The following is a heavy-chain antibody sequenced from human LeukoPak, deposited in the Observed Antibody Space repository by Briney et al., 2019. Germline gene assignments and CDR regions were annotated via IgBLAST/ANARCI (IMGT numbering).Heavy chain of an antibody. CDR1: GYTFTSYG. D-gene: IGHD4-17*01. V-gene: IGHV1-18*01. CDR2: ISAYNGNT. CDR3: ARPADYGDYFDY. Sequence: VSVKVSCKASGYTFTSYGISWVRQAPGQGLEWMGWISAYNGNTNYAQKLQGRVTMTTDTSMSTAYMELRSLRSDDTAVYYCARPADYGDYFDYWGQGTLVTVSS. J-gene: IGHJ4*02.